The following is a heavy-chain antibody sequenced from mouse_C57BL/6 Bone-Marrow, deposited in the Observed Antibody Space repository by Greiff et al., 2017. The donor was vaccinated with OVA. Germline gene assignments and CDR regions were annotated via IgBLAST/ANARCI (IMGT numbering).Heavy chain of an antibody. D-gene: IGHD1-1*01. J-gene: IGHJ1*03. Sequence: QVQLQQSGAELVRPGTSVKMSCKASGYTFTNYWIGWAKQRPGHGLEWIGDIYPGGGYTNYNEKFKGKATMTADKSSSTAYMQFSSLTSEDSAIYYCASKSYYYGSSYGYFDGWGTGTTVTVSS. CDR3: ASKSYYYGSSYGYFDG. CDR1: GYTFTNYW. V-gene: IGHV1-63*01. CDR2: IYPGGGYT.